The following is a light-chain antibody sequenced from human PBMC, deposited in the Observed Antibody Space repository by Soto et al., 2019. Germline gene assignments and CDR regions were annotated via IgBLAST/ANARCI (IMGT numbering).Light chain of an antibody. CDR1: RSISVW. CDR2: DAS. V-gene: IGKV1-5*01. CDR3: QQYNTYSWT. J-gene: IGKJ1*01. Sequence: DIQMTQAPSTLSASVGDRVTITCRASRSISVWLAWYQQKPGKAPNLLISDASSLESGIPSRFSGSGSGTEYTLTISSLHPDDFATYYCQQYNTYSWTFGQGTKVDIK.